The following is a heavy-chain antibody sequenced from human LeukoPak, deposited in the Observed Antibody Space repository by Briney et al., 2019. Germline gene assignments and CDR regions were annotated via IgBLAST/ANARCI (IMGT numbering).Heavy chain of an antibody. CDR2: IKQDGSEK. D-gene: IGHD3-10*01. V-gene: IGHV3-7*01. J-gene: IGHJ5*02. Sequence: GGSLRLSCAASGFTFSSYWMSWVRQAPGKGLEWVAHIKQDGSEKYYVDSVKGRFTLSRDTAKNSLYLQMNSLRAEDTAVYYCASWVRRVPWGQGTLVTVSS. CDR1: GFTFSSYW. CDR3: ASWVRRVP.